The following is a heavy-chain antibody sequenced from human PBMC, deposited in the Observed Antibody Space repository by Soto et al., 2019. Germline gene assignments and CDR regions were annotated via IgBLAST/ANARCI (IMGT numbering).Heavy chain of an antibody. CDR3: ARESSNSPAAFDY. J-gene: IGHJ4*02. D-gene: IGHD6-6*01. CDR1: GGSVNSDSYY. Sequence: PSETLSLTCTVSGGSVNSDSYYWSWIRQPPGKGLEWVGYIYYSGSTNYNPSLKSRVTISLDSSRNQFSLKLSSVTAADTAVFYCARESSNSPAAFDYWGQGTLVTVSS. CDR2: IYYSGST. V-gene: IGHV4-61*01.